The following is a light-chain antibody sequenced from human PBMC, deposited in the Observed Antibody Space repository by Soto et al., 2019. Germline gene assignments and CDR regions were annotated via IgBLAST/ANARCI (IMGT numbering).Light chain of an antibody. CDR1: QSVAYTY. Sequence: EIVLTQSPATLSLSPGERATLSCRASQSVAYTYLAWFQQKPGQAPRLLIYGASNRATGIPPRFSGSGSGTDFPLTISRLEPEDFAVYYCHQYCTSPFTFGPGTKVDIK. CDR2: GAS. J-gene: IGKJ3*01. V-gene: IGKV3-20*01. CDR3: HQYCTSPFT.